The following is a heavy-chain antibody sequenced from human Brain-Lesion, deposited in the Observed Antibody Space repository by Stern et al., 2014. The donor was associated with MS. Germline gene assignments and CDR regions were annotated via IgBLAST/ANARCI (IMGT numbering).Heavy chain of an antibody. D-gene: IGHD3-10*01. CDR2: IYYRGST. J-gene: IGHJ4*02. CDR1: GGSISSSSYY. CDR3: AKLWLGELPESPFDY. V-gene: IGHV4-39*01. Sequence: QLVESGPGLVKPSETLSLTCTVSGGSISSSSYYWGWIRQPPGKGLEWIGSIYYRGSTYYNPSLKSRVTISMDTSKNQFSRGLSSVTAADTAVYFCAKLWLGELPESPFDYWGQGTLVTVSS.